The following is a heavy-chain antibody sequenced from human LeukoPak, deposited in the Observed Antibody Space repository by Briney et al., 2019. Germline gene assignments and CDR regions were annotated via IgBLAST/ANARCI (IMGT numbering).Heavy chain of an antibody. CDR2: INHSGST. Sequence: SETLSLTCAVYGGSFSGYYWSWIRQPPGKGLEWIGEINHSGSTNYNPPLKSRVTISVDTSKNQFSLKLSSVTAADTAVYYCARAWYSSSSYFDYWGQGTLVTVSS. CDR3: ARAWYSSSSYFDY. J-gene: IGHJ4*02. D-gene: IGHD6-6*01. CDR1: GGSFSGYY. V-gene: IGHV4-34*01.